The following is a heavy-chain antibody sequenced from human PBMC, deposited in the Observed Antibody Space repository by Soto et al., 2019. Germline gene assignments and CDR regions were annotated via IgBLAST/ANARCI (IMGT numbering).Heavy chain of an antibody. V-gene: IGHV3-30*18. CDR3: AKDRYSGTYPTDFDS. Sequence: GGSLRLSCAGSGFTFSSHGIHWVRQAPGKGLEWVALISYDGGNEKYTESVKDRFTISRDDSHNVAYLQMSSLRTEDTAMYYCAKDRYSGTYPTDFDSWGQGSLVTVSS. J-gene: IGHJ4*02. CDR1: GFTFSSHG. CDR2: ISYDGGNE. D-gene: IGHD1-26*01.